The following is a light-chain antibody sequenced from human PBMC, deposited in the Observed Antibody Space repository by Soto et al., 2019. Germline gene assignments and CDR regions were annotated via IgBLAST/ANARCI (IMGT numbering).Light chain of an antibody. J-gene: IGLJ3*02. V-gene: IGLV1-51*01. CDR2: DND. Sequence: QSVLTQPPSVSAAPGQKVTISCSGSSSNIGNNYISWYQQFPETAPKLLIYDNDKRPSGIPDRLSGSKSGTSATLGITGLQTGDEADYYCGTWDSGLNVWVFGGGTKVTVL. CDR1: SSNIGNNY. CDR3: GTWDSGLNVWV.